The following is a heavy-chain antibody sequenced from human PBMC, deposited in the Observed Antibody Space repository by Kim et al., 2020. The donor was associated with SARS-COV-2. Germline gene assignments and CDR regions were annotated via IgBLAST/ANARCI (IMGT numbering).Heavy chain of an antibody. CDR3: AKGQYSSSWYDY. V-gene: IGHV3-9*01. D-gene: IGHD6-13*01. CDR2: ISWNSGSI. Sequence: GGSLRLSCAASGFTFDDYAMHWVRQAPGKGLEWVSGISWNSGSIGYADSVKGRFTISRDNAKNSLYLQMNSLRAEDTALYYCAKGQYSSSWYDYWGQGTLVTVSS. J-gene: IGHJ4*02. CDR1: GFTFDDYA.